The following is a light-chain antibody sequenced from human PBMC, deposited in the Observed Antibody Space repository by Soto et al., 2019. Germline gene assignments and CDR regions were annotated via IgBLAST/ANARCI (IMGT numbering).Light chain of an antibody. Sequence: DIQMTQSPSTLSASVGDRVTITCRASQSISIWLAWYQQKPGKAPKLLIYDASSLESGVPSRFSGSGSGTAVTLTISSLQPDDFATYYGQHRHNWPSWTFGQGTKVDIK. CDR1: QSISIW. CDR2: DAS. CDR3: QHRHNWPSWT. J-gene: IGKJ1*01. V-gene: IGKV1-5*01.